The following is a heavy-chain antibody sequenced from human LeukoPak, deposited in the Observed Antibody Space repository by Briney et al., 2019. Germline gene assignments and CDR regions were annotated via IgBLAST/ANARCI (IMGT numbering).Heavy chain of an antibody. V-gene: IGHV3-21*01. D-gene: IGHD4/OR15-4a*01. Sequence: PGGSLRLSCAASGFTFSTSTVRGFGQAPGKGVEWVSSICSSSDHIYYADSLNGRFTISTDNAKTSLYLQMTGLRAEDTAVYYCARIPNSANFPNWFDPWGQGTLVTVSS. CDR3: ARIPNSANFPNWFDP. CDR1: GFTFSTST. CDR2: ICSSSDHI. J-gene: IGHJ5*02.